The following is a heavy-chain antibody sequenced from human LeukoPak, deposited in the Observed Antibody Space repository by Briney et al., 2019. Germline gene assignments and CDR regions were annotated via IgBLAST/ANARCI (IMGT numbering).Heavy chain of an antibody. D-gene: IGHD5-18*01. V-gene: IGHV3-9*01. CDR1: GFTFDDYA. CDR2: ISWNSGSI. CDR3: AKDGLRGYSYGYRVSVVRFDY. Sequence: PGRSLRLSCAASGFTFDDYAMHWVRQAPGKGLEWVSGISWNSGSIGYADSVKGRFTISRDNSKNTLYMQMSSLRAEDTAVYYCAKDGLRGYSYGYRVSVVRFDYWGQGTLVTVSS. J-gene: IGHJ4*02.